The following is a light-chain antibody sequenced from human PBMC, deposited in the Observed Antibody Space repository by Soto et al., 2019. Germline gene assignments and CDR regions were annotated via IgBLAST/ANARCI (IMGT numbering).Light chain of an antibody. Sequence: EIVLTQSPATLSWSPGERATRCCGASQSVCSYLAWYQEKPCQAPRLLIYDASNRATGIPARFSGSGSGTDFTLTISSLEPEDFAVYYCQQRSNWPPITFGQGTRLEIK. CDR1: QSVCSY. V-gene: IGKV3-11*01. CDR2: DAS. J-gene: IGKJ5*01. CDR3: QQRSNWPPIT.